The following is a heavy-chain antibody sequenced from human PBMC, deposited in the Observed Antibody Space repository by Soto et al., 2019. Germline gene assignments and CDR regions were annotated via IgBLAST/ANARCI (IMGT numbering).Heavy chain of an antibody. Sequence: ASVKVSCKASGYTFTDYAIHWVRQAPGLRLEWMGWINAGNGNTKYSQKFQGRVTITRDTSASAAYMEVSSLRSEDTAVFYCARDLSVNHHDSSSGYLYSGMDVWGQGPTVTVSS. D-gene: IGHD3-22*01. V-gene: IGHV1-3*01. CDR3: ARDLSVNHHDSSSGYLYSGMDV. CDR1: GYTFTDYA. J-gene: IGHJ6*02. CDR2: INAGNGNT.